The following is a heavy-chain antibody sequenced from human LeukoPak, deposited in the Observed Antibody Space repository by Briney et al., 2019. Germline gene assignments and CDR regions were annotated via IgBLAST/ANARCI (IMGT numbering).Heavy chain of an antibody. CDR3: AKVAIVATIWGIHFDY. CDR1: GFTFDDYA. CDR2: ISWNSGSI. J-gene: IGHJ4*02. V-gene: IGHV3-9*01. D-gene: IGHD5-12*01. Sequence: PGRSLRLSCAASGFTFDDYAMHWVRQAPGKGLEWVSGISWNSGSIGYADSVKGRFTISRDNAKNSLYLQMNSLRAEDTAVYYCAKVAIVATIWGIHFDYWGQGTLVTVSS.